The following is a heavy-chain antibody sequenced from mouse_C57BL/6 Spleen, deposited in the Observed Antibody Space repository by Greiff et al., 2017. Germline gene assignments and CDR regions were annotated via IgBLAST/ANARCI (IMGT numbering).Heavy chain of an antibody. J-gene: IGHJ3*01. Sequence: QVQLQQSGPELVKPGASVKISCKASGYAFSSSWMNWVKQRPGKGLEWIGRIYPGDGDTNYNGKFKGKATLTADKSSSTAYMQLSSLTSEDSAVYFCASGSYDYQAWFAYWGQGTLVTVSA. V-gene: IGHV1-82*01. D-gene: IGHD2-4*01. CDR2: IYPGDGDT. CDR1: GYAFSSSW. CDR3: ASGSYDYQAWFAY.